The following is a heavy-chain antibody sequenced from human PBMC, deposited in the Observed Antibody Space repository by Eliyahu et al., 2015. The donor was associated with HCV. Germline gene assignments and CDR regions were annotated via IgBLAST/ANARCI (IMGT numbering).Heavy chain of an antibody. V-gene: IGHV1-3*01. CDR3: ARKGGLEY. CDR1: GYTFTSYT. Sequence: EVKKPGASVKVSCKASGYTFTSYTIHWVRQAPGQGLEWMGWINAGNGNTKYSQNFQGRVTITRDTAASTVYMDLNSLRSEDTAVYYCARKGGLEYWGQGTLVTVSS. J-gene: IGHJ4*02. CDR2: INAGNGNT. D-gene: IGHD3-16*01.